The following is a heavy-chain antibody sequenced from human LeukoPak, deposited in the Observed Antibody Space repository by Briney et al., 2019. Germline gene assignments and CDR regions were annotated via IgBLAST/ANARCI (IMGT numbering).Heavy chain of an antibody. CDR3: AKGRGSGSYFGIDP. V-gene: IGHV3-23*01. CDR1: AFTFSDYA. CDR2: ISNSGART. J-gene: IGHJ5*02. Sequence: PGGSLRLSCAASAFTFSDYATSWVRQAPGKGLEWVSGISNSGARTDYADSVKGRFTISRDNSKNTLYLQMNSLRAEDTAVYYCAKGRGSGSYFGIDPWGQGTLVTVSS. D-gene: IGHD3-10*01.